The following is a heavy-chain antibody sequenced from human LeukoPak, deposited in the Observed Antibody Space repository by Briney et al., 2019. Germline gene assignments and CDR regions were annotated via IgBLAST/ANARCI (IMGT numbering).Heavy chain of an antibody. V-gene: IGHV4-39*07. Sequence: SETLSLTCTASGSSISSSSYYWVWIRQPPGKGLEWIGSIYYSGRTYYNPSLKSRVTISVDTSKNQFSLKLSSVTAADAAVYYCARGRSYVGYYYYMDVWGKGTTVTVSS. CDR3: ARGRSYVGYYYYMDV. J-gene: IGHJ6*03. D-gene: IGHD1-26*01. CDR1: GSSISSSSYY. CDR2: IYYSGRT.